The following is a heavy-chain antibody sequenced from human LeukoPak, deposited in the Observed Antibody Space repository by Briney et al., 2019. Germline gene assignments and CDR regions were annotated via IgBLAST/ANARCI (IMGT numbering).Heavy chain of an antibody. V-gene: IGHV4-59*01. D-gene: IGHD2-15*01. CDR2: IYYSGST. CDR1: GVSISSYY. Sequence: TSETLSLTCTVSGVSISSYYWSWIRQPPGKGLEWIGYIYYSGSTNYNPSLKSRVTISVDTSKNQFSLKLSSVTAADTAVYYCARERVEGYFDYWGQGTLVTVSS. CDR3: ARERVEGYFDY. J-gene: IGHJ4*02.